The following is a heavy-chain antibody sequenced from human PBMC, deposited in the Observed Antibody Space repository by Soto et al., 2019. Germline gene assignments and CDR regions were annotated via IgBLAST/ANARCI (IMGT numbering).Heavy chain of an antibody. CDR2: IYYSGST. CDR1: GGSISSSSYY. J-gene: IGHJ5*02. D-gene: IGHD1-7*01. Sequence: SETLSLTCTVSGGSISSSSYYWGWIRQPPGKGLEWIGSIYYSGSTYYNPSLKSRVTISVDTSKNQFSLKLSSVTAADTAVYYCARTESGTFDPWGQGTLVT. CDR3: ARTESGTFDP. V-gene: IGHV4-39*07.